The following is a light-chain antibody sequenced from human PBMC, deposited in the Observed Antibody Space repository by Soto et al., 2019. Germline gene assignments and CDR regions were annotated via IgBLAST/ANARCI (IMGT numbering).Light chain of an antibody. CDR1: SSNIGTYS. CDR3: AAWDDSLNGCV. V-gene: IGLV1-44*01. Sequence: QSVLTQPPSASGTPGQRVTISCSGSSSNIGTYSVSWYQHFPGTAPRLLIYSDNQRPSGVPDRFSASKSGASASLAISGLQSEDEADFHCAAWDDSLNGCVFGTGTKLTVL. CDR2: SDN. J-gene: IGLJ1*01.